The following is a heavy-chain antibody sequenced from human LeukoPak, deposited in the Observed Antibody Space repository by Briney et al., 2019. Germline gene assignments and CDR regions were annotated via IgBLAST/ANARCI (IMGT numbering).Heavy chain of an antibody. Sequence: SETLSLTCVVSGGSISSTSYYWGWIRQPPGKGLEWIGSIYYSGSTYYSPSLKSRVTISVDTSKNQFSLKLSSVTAADTAVYYCAKLLRVGYCSTTTCNWFDPWGQGTLVTVSS. CDR2: IYYSGST. CDR1: GGSISSTSYY. V-gene: IGHV4-39*07. J-gene: IGHJ5*02. D-gene: IGHD2-2*03. CDR3: AKLLRVGYCSTTTCNWFDP.